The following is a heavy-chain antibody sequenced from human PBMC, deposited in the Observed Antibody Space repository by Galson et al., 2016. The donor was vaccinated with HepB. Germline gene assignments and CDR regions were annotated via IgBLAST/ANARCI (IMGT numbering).Heavy chain of an antibody. CDR2: ISNDGSKR. V-gene: IGHV3-30*18. CDR3: AKRDLLWFGDPNAFDV. D-gene: IGHD3-10*01. Sequence: SLRLSCAASGFTFMNYGMDWLRQAPGKGLEWVAYISNDGSKRYFADSVKGRFTISRDNSKNTLFLHMSSLRAEDTAVYYCAKRDLLWFGDPNAFDVWGQGTMVTVSS. CDR1: GFTFMNYG. J-gene: IGHJ3*01.